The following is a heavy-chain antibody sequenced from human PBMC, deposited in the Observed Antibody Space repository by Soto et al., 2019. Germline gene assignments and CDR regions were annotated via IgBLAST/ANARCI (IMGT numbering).Heavy chain of an antibody. CDR3: ARSYGSCFDY. V-gene: IGHV4-59*08. Sequence: SETLSLTCTVSGGSISSYYWSWIRQPPGKGLEWIGYIYYSGSTNYNPSLKSRVTISVDTSKNQFSLKLSSVTAADKAVYYCARSYGSCFDYWGQGTLVTVSS. J-gene: IGHJ4*02. CDR2: IYYSGST. CDR1: GGSISSYY. D-gene: IGHD5-18*01.